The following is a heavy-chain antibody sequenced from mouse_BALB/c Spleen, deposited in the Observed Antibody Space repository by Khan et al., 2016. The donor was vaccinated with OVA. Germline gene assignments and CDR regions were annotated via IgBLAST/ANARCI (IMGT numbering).Heavy chain of an antibody. CDR2: INPNNGGT. CDR3: TRGGYGSPFTY. D-gene: IGHD1-1*01. CDR1: GYTFTSFY. Sequence: QVQLQQSGAELVKPGASVKLSCKASGYTFTSFYIYWVKQRPGQGLEWIGEINPNNGGTNVNEKFKSKATLTVDKSSSTAYLELSSLTSEDSAVFYCTRGGYGSPFTYWGQGTLVTVSA. V-gene: IGHV1S81*02. J-gene: IGHJ3*01.